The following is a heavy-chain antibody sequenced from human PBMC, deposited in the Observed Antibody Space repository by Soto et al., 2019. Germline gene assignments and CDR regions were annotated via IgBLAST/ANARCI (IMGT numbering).Heavy chain of an antibody. V-gene: IGHV1-69*13. CDR1: GGTFSSYA. D-gene: IGHD2-2*01. J-gene: IGHJ6*02. Sequence: ASVKVSCKASGGTFSSYAISWVRQAPGQGLEWMGGIIPIFGTANYAQKFQGRVTITADESTSTAYMELSSLRSEDTAVYYCARDWAAGPSGYCSRTSCLTYGMDVWGQGTTVTVSS. CDR2: IIPIFGTA. CDR3: ARDWAAGPSGYCSRTSCLTYGMDV.